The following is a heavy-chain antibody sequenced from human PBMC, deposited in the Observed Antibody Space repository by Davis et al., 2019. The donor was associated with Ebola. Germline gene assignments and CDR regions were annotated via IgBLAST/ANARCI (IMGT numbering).Heavy chain of an antibody. CDR3: ARVRVGALWYFDL. V-gene: IGHV4-4*02. D-gene: IGHD1-26*01. Sequence: PGGSLRLSCAVSGGSISSSNWWSWVRQPPGKGLEWIGEIYHSGSTNYNPSLKSRVTISVDKSKNQFSLKLSSVTAADTAVYYCARVRVGALWYFDLWGRGTLVTVSS. J-gene: IGHJ2*01. CDR2: IYHSGST. CDR1: GGSISSSNW.